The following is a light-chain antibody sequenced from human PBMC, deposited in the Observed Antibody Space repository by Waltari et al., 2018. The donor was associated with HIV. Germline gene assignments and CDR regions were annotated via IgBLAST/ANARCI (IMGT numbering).Light chain of an antibody. CDR2: AVT. CDR1: SSDVGCYNL. CDR3: CSYAGSRGVV. Sequence: QSALTQPASVAGSPGPSITIPCTGTSSDVGCYNLVSLYQHHPHKAPKVVIYAVTKRPSGVSNRFSGSKSGNTASLTISGLQAEDESDYYCCSYAGSRGVVFGGGTKLTVL. J-gene: IGLJ2*01. V-gene: IGLV2-23*02.